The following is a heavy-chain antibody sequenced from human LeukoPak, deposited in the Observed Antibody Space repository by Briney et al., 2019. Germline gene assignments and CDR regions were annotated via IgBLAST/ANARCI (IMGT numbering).Heavy chain of an antibody. D-gene: IGHD2-15*01. CDR1: GGSISSGGYY. CDR3: SGGKGAFDI. J-gene: IGHJ3*02. Sequence: SQTQSLTCTVSGGSISSGGYYWSWIRQPPGKGLEWIGRIYTSGSTNYNPSLKSRVTMSVDTSKNQFSLKLSSVTAADTAVYYCSGGKGAFDIWGQGTMVTVSS. V-gene: IGHV4-61*02. CDR2: IYTSGST.